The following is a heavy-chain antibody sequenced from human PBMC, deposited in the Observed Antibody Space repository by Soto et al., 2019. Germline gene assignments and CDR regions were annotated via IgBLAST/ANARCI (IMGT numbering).Heavy chain of an antibody. CDR3: AREVDTAMVTGNYYYYGMDV. CDR2: IYYSGST. CDR1: DDSINSDKYY. V-gene: IGHV4-39*02. Sequence: SETLSLTCSVSDDSINSDKYYWGWIRQPPGKGLEWIGSIYYSGSTYYNPSLKSRVTISVDTSKNQFSLKLSSVTAADTAVYYCAREVDTAMVTGNYYYYGMDVWGQGTTVTVSS. J-gene: IGHJ6*02. D-gene: IGHD5-18*01.